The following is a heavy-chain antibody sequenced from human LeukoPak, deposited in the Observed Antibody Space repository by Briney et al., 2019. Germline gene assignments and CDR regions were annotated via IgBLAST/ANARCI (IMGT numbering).Heavy chain of an antibody. J-gene: IGHJ4*02. V-gene: IGHV1-2*02. D-gene: IGHD1-1*01. CDR3: VRDVHNYNGHY. Sequence: GASVKVSCKASGYSLSGYNMHWVRQAPGQGLEWMGWVTPNNGDTKYAQKFQGRVTLTTDTSINTAFLELFGLTSDDTAVYYCVRDVHNYNGHYWGQGTLVTVSS. CDR1: GYSLSGYN. CDR2: VTPNNGDT.